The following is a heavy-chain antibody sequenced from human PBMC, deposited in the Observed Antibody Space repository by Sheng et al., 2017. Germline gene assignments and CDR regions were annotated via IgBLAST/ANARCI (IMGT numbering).Heavy chain of an antibody. D-gene: IGHD3-10*01. CDR2: MWYDGSNK. Sequence: QVQLVESGGGVVQPGRSLRLSCAASGFTFSTYGMHWVRQAPGKGLEWVAVMWYDGSNKYYADSVKGRFTISRDNSKNTLYLQMNSLRVEDTAVYYCARLVVRGVDYWGQGTLVTVSS. CDR1: GFTFSTYG. V-gene: IGHV3-33*01. CDR3: ARLVVRGVDY. J-gene: IGHJ4*02.